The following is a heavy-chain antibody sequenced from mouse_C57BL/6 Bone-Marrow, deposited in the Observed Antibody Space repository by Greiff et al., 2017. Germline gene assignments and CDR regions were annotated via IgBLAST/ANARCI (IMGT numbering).Heavy chain of an antibody. CDR1: GYAFSSSW. V-gene: IGHV1-82*01. J-gene: IGHJ2*01. CDR3: ARSLSFDN. CDR2: IYPGDGDT. Sequence: VKLQESGPELVKPGASVKISCKASGYAFSSSWMNWVKQRPGKGLEWIGRIYPGDGDTNYNGKFKGKATLTADKSSSTAYMQLSSLTSEDSAVYFGARSLSFDNWGRGTALTVSS.